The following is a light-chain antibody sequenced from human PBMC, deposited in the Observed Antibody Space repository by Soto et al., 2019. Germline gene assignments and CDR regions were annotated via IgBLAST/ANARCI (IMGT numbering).Light chain of an antibody. CDR2: AAS. V-gene: IGKV1-27*01. J-gene: IGKJ4*01. Sequence: DIQMTQSPSSLSASVGDRVTITFRASQGISNYLAWYQQKPGKVPKLLIYAASTLQSGVPSRFSGSGSGTDFTLTINSLQPEDVATYYCQKYNSAPLTFGGGTKVDIK. CDR1: QGISNY. CDR3: QKYNSAPLT.